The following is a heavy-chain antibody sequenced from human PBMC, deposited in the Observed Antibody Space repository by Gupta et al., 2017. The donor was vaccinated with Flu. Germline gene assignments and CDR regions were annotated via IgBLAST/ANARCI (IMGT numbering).Heavy chain of an antibody. CDR2: TSYDGNNK. D-gene: IGHD5-18*01. CDR1: GFSFSEYV. CDR3: ARPNSPYSTMQDGFDI. Sequence: QAHLEESGGGVVQPGPSLRLSCVASGFSFSEYVMHWVRQTPGKGLEWVAATSYDGNNKYYADSVKGLFTISRDNSKNTLYLQMNSLRGEDTAVFYCARPNSPYSTMQDGFDIWGQGTMVTVSS. V-gene: IGHV3-30*03. J-gene: IGHJ3*02.